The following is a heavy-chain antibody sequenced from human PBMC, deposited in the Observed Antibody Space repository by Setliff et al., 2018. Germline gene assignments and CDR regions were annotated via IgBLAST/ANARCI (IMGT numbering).Heavy chain of an antibody. CDR3: VRPGGTTVVARHFDY. D-gene: IGHD2-15*01. CDR1: GDSISSGTYY. V-gene: IGHV4-39*01. J-gene: IGHJ4*01. CDR2: ISYSGTP. Sequence: SETLSLTCTASGDSISSGTYYWGWIRQPPGKGLEWIGSISYSGTPYYNASVESRVTISIDTSRNQFSLELRSVTVADTATYYCVRPGGTTVVARHFDYWGSGILVTVSS.